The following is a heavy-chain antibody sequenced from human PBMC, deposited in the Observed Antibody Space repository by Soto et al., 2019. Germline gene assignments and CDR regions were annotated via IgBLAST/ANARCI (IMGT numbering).Heavy chain of an antibody. V-gene: IGHV3-21*01. CDR1: GCSFSSYS. Sequence: GGSRRVSCGASGCSFSSYSKNCVRQAPGKGLEWVSSISSSSSYIYYADSVKGRFTISRDNAKNSLYLQMNSLRAEDTAVYYCARVTNGVSGYFDYSGQVTLVTVSS. D-gene: IGHD2-8*01. CDR3: ARVTNGVSGYFDY. J-gene: IGHJ4*02. CDR2: ISSSSSYI.